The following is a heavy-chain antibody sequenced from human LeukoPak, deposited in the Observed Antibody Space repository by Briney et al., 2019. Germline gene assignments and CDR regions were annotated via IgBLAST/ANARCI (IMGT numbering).Heavy chain of an antibody. D-gene: IGHD4-17*01. Sequence: GASVKVSCKASGYTFTSYGISWVRQAPGQGLEWMGWISAYNGNTNYAQKLQGRVTMTPDTSTSTAYMELRSLRSDDTAVYYCARDKGSMTTVTNFDYWGQGTLVTVSS. J-gene: IGHJ4*02. V-gene: IGHV1-18*04. CDR1: GYTFTSYG. CDR3: ARDKGSMTTVTNFDY. CDR2: ISAYNGNT.